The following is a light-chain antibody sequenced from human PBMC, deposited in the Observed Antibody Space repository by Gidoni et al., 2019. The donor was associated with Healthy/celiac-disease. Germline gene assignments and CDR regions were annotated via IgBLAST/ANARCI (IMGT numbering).Light chain of an antibody. V-gene: IGKV1-33*01. CDR1: QDISNY. Sequence: DIQITQSPSSLSASVGDRVTITCQASQDISNYLNWYQQKPGKAPKLLIYDASNLETGVPSRFSGSGSGTDFTFAISSLQPEDIATYYCQQYDNRITFGGGTKVEIK. J-gene: IGKJ4*01. CDR2: DAS. CDR3: QQYDNRIT.